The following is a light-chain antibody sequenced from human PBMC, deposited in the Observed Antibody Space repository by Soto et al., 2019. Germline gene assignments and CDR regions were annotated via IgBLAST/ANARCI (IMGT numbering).Light chain of an antibody. J-gene: IGKJ1*01. CDR3: QQYDIWPPRT. V-gene: IGKV3-15*01. CDR2: EAS. Sequence: EIEMTQSPATLSVSPGERATLSCRSSQSVGRKLAWYQQKPGQAPRLLIYEASYRANGVPARFSGSGAGTEFTLTISSMQSEDVAVYHCQQYDIWPPRTFGQGTKVDI. CDR1: QSVGRK.